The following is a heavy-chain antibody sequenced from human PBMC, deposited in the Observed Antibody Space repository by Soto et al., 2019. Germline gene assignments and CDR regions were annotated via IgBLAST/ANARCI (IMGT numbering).Heavy chain of an antibody. CDR3: AWTLAFCGGNCYLPNFDT. CDR1: GGTFTNYD. V-gene: IGHV1-69*01. CDR2: IIPLFGSP. J-gene: IGHJ4*02. D-gene: IGHD2-21*01. Sequence: QVQLVQSGTEVQKPGSSVKLSCKTAGGTFTNYDISWVRQAPGQGLEWMGGIIPLFGSPHYSPKFEGRVTITAEEVSTTSHLELSGLRFDYTAVYFCAWTLAFCGGNCYLPNFDTWGPGELVIVSS.